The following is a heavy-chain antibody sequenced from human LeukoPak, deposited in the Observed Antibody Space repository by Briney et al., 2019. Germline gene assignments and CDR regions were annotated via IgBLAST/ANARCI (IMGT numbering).Heavy chain of an antibody. D-gene: IGHD3-10*01. J-gene: IGHJ4*02. CDR1: GFTFSSYG. CDR3: ARKSASGNYPLDY. CDR2: MSADSATT. V-gene: IGHV3-23*01. Sequence: PGGTLRLSCAASGFTFSSYGMSWVRQAPGKGLEWVSVMSADSATTFYADSVKGRFTISRDNAKSTVFLQMSSLRAEDTALYYCARKSASGNYPLDYWGQGTLVTVSS.